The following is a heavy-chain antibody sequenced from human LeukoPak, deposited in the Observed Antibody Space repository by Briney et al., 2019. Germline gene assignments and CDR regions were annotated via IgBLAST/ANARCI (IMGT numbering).Heavy chain of an antibody. Sequence: GSLRLSCAASGFTVSSNYMSWVRQAPGKGLEWVSVIYSGGSTYYADSVKGRFTISRDNPKNTLYLQMNSLRAEDTAVYYCAGTEYYDYVWGSYRSTFDYWGQGTLVTVSS. J-gene: IGHJ4*02. CDR2: IYSGGST. V-gene: IGHV3-53*05. CDR3: AGTEYYDYVWGSYRSTFDY. CDR1: GFTVSSNY. D-gene: IGHD3-16*02.